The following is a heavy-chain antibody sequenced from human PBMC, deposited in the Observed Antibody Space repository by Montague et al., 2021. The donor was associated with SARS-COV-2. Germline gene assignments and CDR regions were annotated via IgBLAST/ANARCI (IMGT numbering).Heavy chain of an antibody. CDR3: ARASGKKTIFGVVISYFDY. D-gene: IGHD3-3*01. Sequence: TLSLTCTVSGGSISSGGYYWSWIRQRPGKGLEWIGYIYYSGSTYYNPSLKSRVTISVDTSKNQFSLKLSSVTAADTAVYYCARASGKKTIFGVVISYFDYWGQGTLVTV. V-gene: IGHV4-31*03. CDR2: IYYSGST. J-gene: IGHJ4*02. CDR1: GGSISSGGYY.